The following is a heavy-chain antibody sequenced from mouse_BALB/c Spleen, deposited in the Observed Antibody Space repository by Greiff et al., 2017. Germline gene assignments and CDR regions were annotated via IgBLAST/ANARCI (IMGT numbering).Heavy chain of an antibody. CDR1: GYSITSDYA. D-gene: IGHD1-2*01. CDR3: ARSGTTAFDY. V-gene: IGHV3-2*02. CDR2: ISYSGST. Sequence: DVQLQESGPGLVKPSQSLSLTCTVTGYSITSDYAWNWIRQFPGNKLEWMGYISYSGSTSYNPSLKSRISITRDTSKNQFFLQLNSVTTEDTATYYCARSGTTAFDYWGQGTTLTVSS. J-gene: IGHJ2*01.